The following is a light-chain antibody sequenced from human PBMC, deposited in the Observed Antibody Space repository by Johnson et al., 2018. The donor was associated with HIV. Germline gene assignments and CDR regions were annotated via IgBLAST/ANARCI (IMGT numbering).Light chain of an antibody. CDR1: SSNIGNHY. Sequence: VLTQPPSVSAAPGQKVTISCSGTSSNIGNHYVSWYQQLPGTAPKLLIYENNKRPSGIPDRFSGSKSGPSATLGLTGLQTGDEADYYCGTWDSSLSVYVFGTGTKVTVL. V-gene: IGLV1-51*02. CDR3: GTWDSSLSVYV. CDR2: ENN. J-gene: IGLJ1*01.